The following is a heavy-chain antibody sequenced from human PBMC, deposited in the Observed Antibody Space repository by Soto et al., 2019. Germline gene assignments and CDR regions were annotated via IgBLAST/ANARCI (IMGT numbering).Heavy chain of an antibody. CDR1: GYTFTGYY. CDR3: AREDLLNYDILTGYRFDGMDV. CDR2: INPNSGGT. Sequence: ASVKVSCKASGYTFTGYYMHWVLQAPGQGLGWMGWINPNSGGTNYAQKFQGRVPMTRDTSISAAYMELSRLRSDDTAVYYCAREDLLNYDILTGYRFDGMDVWGQGTTVTVSS. J-gene: IGHJ6*02. V-gene: IGHV1-2*02. D-gene: IGHD3-9*01.